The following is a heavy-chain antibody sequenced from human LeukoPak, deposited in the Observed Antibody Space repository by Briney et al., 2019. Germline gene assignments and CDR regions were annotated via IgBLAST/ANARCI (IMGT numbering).Heavy chain of an antibody. CDR3: AKDLTRIVVVITYYFDY. Sequence: GGSLRLSCAASGFTFSSYAMHWVRQAPGKGLEYVSAISSNGGSTYYANSVKGRFTISRDNSKNTLYLQMGSLRAEDMAVYYCAKDLTRIVVVITYYFDYWGQGTLVTVSS. CDR2: ISSNGGST. V-gene: IGHV3-64*01. J-gene: IGHJ4*02. D-gene: IGHD3-22*01. CDR1: GFTFSSYA.